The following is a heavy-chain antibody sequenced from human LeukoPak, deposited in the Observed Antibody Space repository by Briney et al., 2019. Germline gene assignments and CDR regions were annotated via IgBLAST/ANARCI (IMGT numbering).Heavy chain of an antibody. D-gene: IGHD3/OR15-3a*01. CDR2: IIPIFGTA. J-gene: IGHJ6*02. V-gene: IGHV1-69*01. Sequence: SVKVSCKASGGTFSSYAISWVRQAPGQGLEWMGGIIPIFGTANYAQKFQGRVTITADESTSTAYMELSSLRSEDTAVYYCAREMCDFWVGYYYYYYGMAAWAKGPRSPSP. CDR1: GGTFSSYA. CDR3: AREMCDFWVGYYYYYYGMAA.